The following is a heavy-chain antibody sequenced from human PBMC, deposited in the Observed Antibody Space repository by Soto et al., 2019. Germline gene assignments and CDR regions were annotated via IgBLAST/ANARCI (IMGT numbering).Heavy chain of an antibody. CDR3: VNSVDYPDYYDSSGYYYVTRPTFDY. CDR2: ISSNGGST. J-gene: IGHJ4*02. Sequence: GGSLRLSCSASGFTFSSYAMHWVRQAPGKGLEYVSAISSNGGSTYYADSVKGRFTISRDNSKNTLYLQMSSLRAEDTAVYYCVNSVDYPDYYDSSGYYYVTRPTFDYWGQGTLVTVSS. D-gene: IGHD3-22*01. V-gene: IGHV3-64D*08. CDR1: GFTFSSYA.